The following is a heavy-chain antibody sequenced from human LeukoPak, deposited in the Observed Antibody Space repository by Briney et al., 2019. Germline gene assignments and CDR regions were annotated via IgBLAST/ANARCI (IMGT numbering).Heavy chain of an antibody. J-gene: IGHJ5*02. CDR2: IKQDGSEK. D-gene: IGHD3-10*01. Sequence: PGGSLRLSCAVSGFTFRNYWMSWVRQAPGKGLEWVANIKQDGSEKYYVDSVKGRFTISRDNAKNLLYLQMNVLRVEDTAVYFCGRDRPYYGNTNLFDPWGQGTLVTVS. V-gene: IGHV3-7*01. CDR3: GRDRPYYGNTNLFDP. CDR1: GFTFRNYW.